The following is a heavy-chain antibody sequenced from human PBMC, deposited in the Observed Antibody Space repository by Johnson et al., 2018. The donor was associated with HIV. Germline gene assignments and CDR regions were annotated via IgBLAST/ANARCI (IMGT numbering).Heavy chain of an antibody. CDR2: IWYDGTNK. CDR1: GFTFNSYG. V-gene: IGHV3-33*01. CDR3: ARDHGYWGMYDSSGLDRFDI. D-gene: IGHD3-22*01. J-gene: IGHJ3*02. Sequence: QVQLVESGGRVVQPGRSLRLSCAASGFTFNSYGMHWVRQAPGKGLEWVAVIWYDGTNKYYADSVKGRFTFSRDNAKNSLFLQMNSLRAEDTAVYYCARDHGYWGMYDSSGLDRFDIWGQGTMVTVSS.